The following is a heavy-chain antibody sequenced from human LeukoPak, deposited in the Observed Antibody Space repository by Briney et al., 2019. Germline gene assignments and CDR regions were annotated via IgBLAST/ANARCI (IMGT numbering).Heavy chain of an antibody. D-gene: IGHD5-24*01. V-gene: IGHV1-69*05. Sequence: GASVKVSCKASGGTFSSYAISWARQAPGQGLERKGGIILIFGTANYAQKFQGRVTITTDESTSTAYMELSSLRSEDTAVYYCARRFGMATTGYYFDYWGQGTLVTVSS. CDR3: ARRFGMATTGYYFDY. CDR2: IILIFGTA. J-gene: IGHJ4*02. CDR1: GGTFSSYA.